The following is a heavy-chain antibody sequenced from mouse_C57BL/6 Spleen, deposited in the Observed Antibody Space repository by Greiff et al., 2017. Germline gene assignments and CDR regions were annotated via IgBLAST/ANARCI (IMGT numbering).Heavy chain of an antibody. V-gene: IGHV1-69*01. CDR3: ARSTTVVATD. Sequence: VQLQQPGAELVMPGASVKLSCKASGYTFTSYWMHWVKQRPGQGLEWIGEIDPSDSYTNYNQKFKGKSTLTVDKSSSTAYMQLSSLTSEDSAVYYCARSTTVVATDWGQGTTLTVSS. CDR2: IDPSDSYT. J-gene: IGHJ2*01. CDR1: GYTFTSYW. D-gene: IGHD1-1*01.